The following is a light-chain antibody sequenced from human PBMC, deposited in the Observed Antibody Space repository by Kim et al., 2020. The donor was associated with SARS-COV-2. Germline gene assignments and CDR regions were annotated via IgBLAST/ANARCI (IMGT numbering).Light chain of an antibody. CDR1: QIVSSTH. Sequence: EIVLTQSPGTLSLSPGDRATLSCRASQIVSSTHLSWFQKKRGQAPRLLIYGASNRANGIPDRFSGSGSGTDFTLAITRLEPEDFAVYFCQQYDDSPPTFGQGTKVDIK. V-gene: IGKV3-20*01. J-gene: IGKJ1*01. CDR3: QQYDDSPPT. CDR2: GAS.